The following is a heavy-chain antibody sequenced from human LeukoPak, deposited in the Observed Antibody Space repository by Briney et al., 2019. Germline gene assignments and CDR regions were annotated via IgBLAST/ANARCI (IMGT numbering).Heavy chain of an antibody. CDR3: ARSPGGYRSFSHWFDP. CDR1: GGSFSGYY. V-gene: IGHV4-34*01. D-gene: IGHD6-19*01. Sequence: SETLSLTCAVYGGSFSGYYWSWIRQPPGKGLEWIGEINHSGSTNYNPSLKSRVTISVDTSKNQFSLKLSSVTAADTAVYYCARSPGGYRSFSHWFDPWGQGTLVTVSS. CDR2: INHSGST. J-gene: IGHJ5*02.